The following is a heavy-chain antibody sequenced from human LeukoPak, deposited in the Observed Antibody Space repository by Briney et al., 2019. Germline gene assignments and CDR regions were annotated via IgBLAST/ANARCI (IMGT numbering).Heavy chain of an antibody. V-gene: IGHV1-69*13. CDR1: GGTFSSYA. J-gene: IGHJ4*02. D-gene: IGHD6-19*01. CDR2: IIPIFGTA. Sequence: SVKVSCKASGGTFSSYAISWVRQAPGQGFEWMGGIIPIFGTANYAQKFQGRVTITADESTSTAYMELSSLRSEDTAVYYCARAVAGSYYFDYWGQGTLVTVSS. CDR3: ARAVAGSYYFDY.